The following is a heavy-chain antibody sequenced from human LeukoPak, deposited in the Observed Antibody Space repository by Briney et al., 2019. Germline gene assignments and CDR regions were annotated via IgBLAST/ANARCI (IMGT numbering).Heavy chain of an antibody. V-gene: IGHV3-30*02. J-gene: IGHJ4*02. CDR1: GFTFSSYG. CDR3: AKDRGTGSVVDYFDY. Sequence: PGGSLRLSCVASGFTFSSYGVHWVRQAPGIGLEWVAFIRYDGSNKQYVDSVKGRFTITRDNSKNTAYLQMHGLRVEDTAVYYCAKDRGTGSVVDYFDYWGQGTLVTVSS. D-gene: IGHD2-15*01. CDR2: IRYDGSNK.